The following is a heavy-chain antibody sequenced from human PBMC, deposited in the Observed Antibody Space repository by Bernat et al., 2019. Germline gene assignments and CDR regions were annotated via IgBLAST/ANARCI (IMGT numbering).Heavy chain of an antibody. CDR3: ARITMVRGDFYGMDV. CDR2: IDWNDDK. V-gene: IGHV2-70*01. CDR1: GFSLSTSGMC. Sequence: QVTLRESGPALVKPTQTLTLTCTFSGFSLSTSGMCVSWIRQPPGKALEWLALIDWNDDKYYSTSLKTRLTISKDTSKNQVVLTMTNMDPVDTATYYYARITMVRGDFYGMDVWGQGTTVTVSS. D-gene: IGHD3-10*01. J-gene: IGHJ6*02.